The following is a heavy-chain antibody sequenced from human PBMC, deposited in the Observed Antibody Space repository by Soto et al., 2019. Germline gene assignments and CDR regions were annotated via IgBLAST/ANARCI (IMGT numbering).Heavy chain of an antibody. CDR3: ASLIQLWRNNWFDP. CDR1: GFTFSSYG. D-gene: IGHD5-18*01. CDR2: IWHDGSNK. V-gene: IGHV3-33*01. Sequence: QVQLRESGGGVVQPGRSLRLSCAASGFTFSSYGMHWVRQVPGKGLEWVAVIWHDGSNKYYADSVNGRFTISRDDSKNTLYLQMNSLRGEDTAVYYCASLIQLWRNNWFDPWGQGTLVTVSS. J-gene: IGHJ5*02.